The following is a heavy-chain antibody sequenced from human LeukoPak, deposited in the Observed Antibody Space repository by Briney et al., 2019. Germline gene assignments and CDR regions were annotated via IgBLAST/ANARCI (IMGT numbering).Heavy chain of an antibody. J-gene: IGHJ4*02. D-gene: IGHD3-10*01. CDR2: ISWNSGSI. CDR1: GFTLDDYA. CDR3: AKDPTLEADSGSHFDY. Sequence: GGSLRLSCAASGFTLDDYAMHWVRQAPGKGLEWVSGISWNSGSIGYADSVKGRFTISRDNAKNSLYLQMNSLRAEDTALYYCAKDPTLEADSGSHFDYWGQGTLVTVSS. V-gene: IGHV3-9*01.